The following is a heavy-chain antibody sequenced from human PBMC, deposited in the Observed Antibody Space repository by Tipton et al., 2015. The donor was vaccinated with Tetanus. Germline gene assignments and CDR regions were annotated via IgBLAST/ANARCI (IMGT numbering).Heavy chain of an antibody. CDR3: ARGGRDAYNNPLGAFDV. CDR1: GGSFGTFY. CDR2: INHRGGN. D-gene: IGHD5-24*01. Sequence: LRLSCAVSGGSFGTFYWSWIRQTPGKGLEWIGEINHRGGNSYNPSLKSRVTISADTSKNQFSLRLRSVAAADTAVYYCARGGRDAYNNPLGAFDVWGRGTTVTVSS. V-gene: IGHV4-34*01. J-gene: IGHJ3*01.